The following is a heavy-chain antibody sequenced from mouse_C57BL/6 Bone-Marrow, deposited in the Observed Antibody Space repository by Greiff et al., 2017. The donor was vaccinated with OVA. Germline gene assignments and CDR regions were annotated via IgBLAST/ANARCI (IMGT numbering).Heavy chain of an antibody. Sequence: QVQLQQSGAELARPGASVKMSCKASGYTFTSYTMHWVKQRPGQGLEWIGYINPSSGYTKYNQKFKDKATLTADKSSSTAYMQLSSLTSEDSAVDYCARWGGGRAWFAYWGQGTLVTVSA. D-gene: IGHD1-1*01. CDR3: ARWGGGRAWFAY. V-gene: IGHV1-4*01. CDR1: GYTFTSYT. CDR2: INPSSGYT. J-gene: IGHJ3*01.